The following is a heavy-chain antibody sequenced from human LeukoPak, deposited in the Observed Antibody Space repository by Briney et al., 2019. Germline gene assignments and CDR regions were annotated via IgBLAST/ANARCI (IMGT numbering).Heavy chain of an antibody. CDR1: GFTFSSYS. D-gene: IGHD4-17*01. J-gene: IGHJ4*02. CDR2: ISRSAI. Sequence: GGSLRLSCAASGFTFSSYSMNWVRQAPGKGLEWVSYISRSAIYYADSVKGRFTISRDNSKNTLYLQMNSLRAEDTAVYYCAKDRSYGDYHGYFDYWGQGTLVTVSS. V-gene: IGHV3-48*01. CDR3: AKDRSYGDYHGYFDY.